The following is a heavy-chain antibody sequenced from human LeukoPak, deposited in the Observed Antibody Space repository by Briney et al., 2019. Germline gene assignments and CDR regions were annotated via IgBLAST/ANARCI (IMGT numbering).Heavy chain of an antibody. J-gene: IGHJ4*02. D-gene: IGHD3-10*01. CDR3: ARELTYYYGSGSYYYFDY. CDR1: GFTFSSYN. V-gene: IGHV3-48*01. Sequence: GGSLRLSCAASGFTFSSYNMNWVRQAPGKGLEWVSYISSSSSTIYYADSVKGRFTISRDNAKNSLYLQMNSLRAEDTAVYYCARELTYYYGSGSYYYFDYWGQGTLVTVSS. CDR2: ISSSSSTI.